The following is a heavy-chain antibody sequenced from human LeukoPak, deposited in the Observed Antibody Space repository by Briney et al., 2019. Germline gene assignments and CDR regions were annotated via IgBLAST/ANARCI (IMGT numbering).Heavy chain of an antibody. CDR2: IYTSGST. J-gene: IGHJ2*01. CDR1: GGSIRSGSYY. V-gene: IGHV4-61*02. Sequence: SETLSLTCTVYGGSIRSGSYYWSWIRQPAGKGLEWIGRIYTSGSTNYNPSLKSRVTISVDTSKNQFSLKLSSVTAADTAVYYCARGAPDFDLWGRGTLVTVSS. CDR3: ARGAPDFDL. D-gene: IGHD3-16*01.